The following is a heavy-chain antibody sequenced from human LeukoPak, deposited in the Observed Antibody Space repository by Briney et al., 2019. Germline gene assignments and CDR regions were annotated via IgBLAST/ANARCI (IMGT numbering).Heavy chain of an antibody. CDR3: AKLPPGSSRYYMDV. CDR1: GFTFSSYW. J-gene: IGHJ6*03. Sequence: PGGSLRLSRAASGFTFSSYWMSWVRQAPGKGLEWVANIKEDGSEKYYVDSVRGRFTIARDNAKNSQFLQMNSLRVEDTAVYYCAKLPPGSSRYYMDVWGKGTTVTVSS. V-gene: IGHV3-7*01. D-gene: IGHD2-2*01. CDR2: IKEDGSEK.